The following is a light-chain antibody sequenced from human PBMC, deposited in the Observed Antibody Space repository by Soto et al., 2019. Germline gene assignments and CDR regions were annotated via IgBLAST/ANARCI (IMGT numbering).Light chain of an antibody. CDR2: GAS. CDR1: QDVCKW. J-gene: IGKJ5*01. CDR3: QQANSFPIT. V-gene: IGKV1-12*01. Sequence: IQMTQYPPSVAASVGDRVTITCRASQDVCKWLAWYQQKPGKAPTLLIHGASSLQSGVPPRYSGSGYVTDFTLTISSLQPEDFATDYCQQANSFPITFGQGTRLEI.